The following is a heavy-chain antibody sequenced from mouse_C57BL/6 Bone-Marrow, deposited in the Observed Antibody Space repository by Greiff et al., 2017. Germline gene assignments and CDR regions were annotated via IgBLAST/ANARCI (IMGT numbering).Heavy chain of an antibody. CDR2: INPYNGDT. D-gene: IGHD2-4*01. Sequence: EVQVVESGPELVKPGDSVKISCKASGYSFTGYFMNWVMQSHGKSLEWIGRINPYNGDTFYNQKFKGKATLTVDKSSSTAHMELRSLTSEDSAVYYCARSTMITAYYFDYWGQGTTLTVSS. V-gene: IGHV1-20*01. CDR1: GYSFTGYF. J-gene: IGHJ2*01. CDR3: ARSTMITAYYFDY.